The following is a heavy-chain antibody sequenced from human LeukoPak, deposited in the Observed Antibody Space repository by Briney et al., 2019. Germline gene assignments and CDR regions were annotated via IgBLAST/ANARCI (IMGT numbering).Heavy chain of an antibody. J-gene: IGHJ4*02. V-gene: IGHV3-21*06. Sequence: GGSLRLSCAASGFTFSTYNMNWVRQAPGKGLEWVSSITYISYADSVKGRFTISRDNAKNSLYLQMNSLRVEDTVVYYCVRGDSSGRYYFDFWGQGTLVTVSS. D-gene: IGHD3-22*01. CDR1: GFTFSTYN. CDR2: ITYI. CDR3: VRGDSSGRYYFDF.